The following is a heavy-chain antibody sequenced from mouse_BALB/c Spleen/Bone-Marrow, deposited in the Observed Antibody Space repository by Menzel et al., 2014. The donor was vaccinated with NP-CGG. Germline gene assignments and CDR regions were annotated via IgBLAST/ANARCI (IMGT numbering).Heavy chain of an antibody. V-gene: IGHV1-5*01. CDR1: GYSFTSYW. Sequence: VQLQQSGTVLARPGTSVKMSCEASGYSFTSYWMHWVKQRPGQGLEWIGVIYLGNSDTSYNQKFKGKAKLTAVTSASTAYVELSSLTNEDSAVYYCTRRNYRYDGFAYWGQGTLVTVSA. J-gene: IGHJ3*01. D-gene: IGHD2-14*01. CDR2: IYLGNSDT. CDR3: TRRNYRYDGFAY.